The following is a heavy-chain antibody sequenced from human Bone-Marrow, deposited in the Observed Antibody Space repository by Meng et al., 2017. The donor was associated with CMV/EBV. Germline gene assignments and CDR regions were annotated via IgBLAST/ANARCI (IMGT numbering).Heavy chain of an antibody. V-gene: IGHV4-39*07. D-gene: IGHD1-1*01. J-gene: IGHJ5*02. CDR1: GGSISSSSYY. CDR2: IYYSGST. CDR3: ARGGRYAGFDP. Sequence: SETLSLTCTVSGGSISSSSYYWGWLRQPPGKGLEWIGSIYYSGSTYYNPSLKSRVTISVDTSKNQFSLKLSSVTAADTAVYYCARGGRYAGFDPWGQGTLVTVSS.